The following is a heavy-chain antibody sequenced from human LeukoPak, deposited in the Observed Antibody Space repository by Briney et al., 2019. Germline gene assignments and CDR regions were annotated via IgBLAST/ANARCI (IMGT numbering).Heavy chain of an antibody. CDR2: ISSSGSTI. CDR1: GFTFSDYY. J-gene: IGHJ4*02. CDR3: ARAVSGSYYDY. D-gene: IGHD1-26*01. V-gene: IGHV3-11*01. Sequence: GGSLRLSCAASGFTFSDYYMSWIRQAPXKXXEWVSYISSSGSTIYYADSVKGRFTISRDNAKNSLYLQMNSLRAEDTAVYYCARAVSGSYYDYWGQGTLVTVSS.